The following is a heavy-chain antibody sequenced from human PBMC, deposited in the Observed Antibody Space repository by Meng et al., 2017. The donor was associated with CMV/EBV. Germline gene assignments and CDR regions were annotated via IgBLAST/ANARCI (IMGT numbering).Heavy chain of an antibody. Sequence: QVELQVSGPGQGKPSETLSRTCSVYGGIFSGFFWTWLRQPAGKGLEWIGRIYSTGGNNYHPSFESGVTISLDGSNKPFSLKLNSVTDADTAIYYCARERGDDSGYNFDSWGQGTLVTVSS. V-gene: IGHV4-4*07. CDR3: ARERGDDSGYNFDS. J-gene: IGHJ4*02. D-gene: IGHD3-22*01. CDR2: IYSTGGN. CDR1: GGIFSGFF.